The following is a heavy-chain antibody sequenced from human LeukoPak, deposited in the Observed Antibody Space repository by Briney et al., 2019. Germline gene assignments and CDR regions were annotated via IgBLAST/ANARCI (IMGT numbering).Heavy chain of an antibody. CDR2: LSGSGSTT. J-gene: IGHJ4*02. CDR1: GFTFTSDG. CDR3: AKAGYSSSWPLDY. D-gene: IGHD6-13*01. Sequence: GRSLRLSCAASGFTFTSDGMSWVRQAPGKGLEWVSALSGSGSTTYYADSVKGRLTISRDNSKNTLFLEMNSLRVEDTAVYYCAKAGYSSSWPLDYWGQGTQVTVSS. V-gene: IGHV3-23*01.